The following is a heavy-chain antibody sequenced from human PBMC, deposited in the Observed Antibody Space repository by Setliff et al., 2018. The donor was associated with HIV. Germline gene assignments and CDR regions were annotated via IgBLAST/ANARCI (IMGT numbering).Heavy chain of an antibody. CDR3: ARKVPSNAFDL. CDR2: IHHSGST. Sequence: SETLSLTCNVSGGSISSSSYYWGWIRQPPGKRLEWIGYIHHSGSTNYNPSLKSRVTMSVDTSKNQFSLKLNSVTAADTAVYYCARKVPSNAFDLWGHGTMVTVSS. CDR1: GGSISSSSYY. J-gene: IGHJ3*01. D-gene: IGHD2-2*01. V-gene: IGHV4-61*05.